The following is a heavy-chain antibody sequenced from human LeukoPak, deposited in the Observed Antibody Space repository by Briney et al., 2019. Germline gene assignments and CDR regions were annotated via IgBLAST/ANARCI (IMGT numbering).Heavy chain of an antibody. Sequence: ASVKVSCKVSGYTLTELSMHWVRQAPGKGLEWMGGFDPEDGETIYAQKFQGRVTMTEDTSTDTAYMELSSLRSEDTAVYYCAGIAAAGYAYYFDYWGQGTLVTVSS. CDR1: GYTLTELS. D-gene: IGHD6-13*01. CDR3: AGIAAAGYAYYFDY. CDR2: FDPEDGET. V-gene: IGHV1-24*01. J-gene: IGHJ4*02.